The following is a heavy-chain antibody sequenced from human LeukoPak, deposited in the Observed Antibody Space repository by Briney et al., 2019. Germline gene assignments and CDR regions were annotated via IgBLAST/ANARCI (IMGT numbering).Heavy chain of an antibody. CDR2: IRYDGSNK. V-gene: IGHV3-30*02. D-gene: IGHD1-26*01. CDR1: GFTFSGSG. Sequence: GGSLRLSCAASGFTFSGSGMHWVRQAPGKGRGGVAFIRYDGSNKYYTNSVKGRFTISRDNSKNTLYLQMNSLRAEDTAVYYCAKNSGAFDIWGQGTMVTVSS. CDR3: AKNSGAFDI. J-gene: IGHJ3*02.